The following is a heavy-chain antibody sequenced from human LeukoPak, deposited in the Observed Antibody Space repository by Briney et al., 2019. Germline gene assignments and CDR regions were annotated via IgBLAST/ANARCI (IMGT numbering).Heavy chain of an antibody. CDR2: TKNRPNDYIT. Sequence: PGGSLRLSCAASGFTLSDYYMDWVRQAPGKGLEWVGRTKNRPNDYITECAASVGGRFTISRDDSKNSLYLQMNSLRTEDTAVYYCARDNFHPTGKSGGSYYLDYWGLGTLVTVSS. D-gene: IGHD2-15*01. V-gene: IGHV3-72*01. CDR3: ARDNFHPTGKSGGSYYLDY. CDR1: GFTLSDYY. J-gene: IGHJ4*02.